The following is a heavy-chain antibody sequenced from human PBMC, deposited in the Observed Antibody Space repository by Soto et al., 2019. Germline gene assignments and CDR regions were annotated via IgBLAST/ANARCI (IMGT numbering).Heavy chain of an antibody. CDR1: GYNFTRYW. D-gene: IGHD2-2*01. Sequence: GASQKISCKGSGYNFTRYWIGRERQKIGKKLEWKGIIYPGDSDTRYSPSFQGQVTISADKSISTAYLQWSSLKASDTAMYYCARLGYCSSTPCYYYYYYYMDVWGKGTTVTVSS. CDR3: ARLGYCSSTPCYYYYYYYMDV. CDR2: IYPGDSDT. V-gene: IGHV5-51*01. J-gene: IGHJ6*03.